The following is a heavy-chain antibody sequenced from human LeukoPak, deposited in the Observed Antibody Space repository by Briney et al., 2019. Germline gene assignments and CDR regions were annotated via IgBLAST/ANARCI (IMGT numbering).Heavy chain of an antibody. CDR2: ISPSGDIL. J-gene: IGHJ6*03. CDR1: GFTFSSHG. Sequence: PGGSLRLSCAASGFTFSSHGMNWVRQAPGKGLEWVSGISPSGDILYYADSVKGQFTISRDNSKNTLYLQMNSLRAEDTAVYYCAKGGDGYAGPYYYYMDVWGKGTTVTVSS. CDR3: AKGGDGYAGPYYYYMDV. D-gene: IGHD5-24*01. V-gene: IGHV3-23*01.